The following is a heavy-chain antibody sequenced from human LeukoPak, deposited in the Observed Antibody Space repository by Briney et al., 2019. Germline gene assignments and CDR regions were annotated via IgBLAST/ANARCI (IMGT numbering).Heavy chain of an antibody. J-gene: IGHJ6*03. CDR1: GGTFSSYA. Sequence: SVKVSCKASGGTFSSYAISWVRQAPGQGLEWMGGIIPIFGTANYAQKFQGRVTITTDESTSTAYMELSSLRSEDTAVYYCAILRGIAARPTNYYYYMDVWGKETTVTVSS. D-gene: IGHD6-6*01. V-gene: IGHV1-69*05. CDR3: AILRGIAARPTNYYYYMDV. CDR2: IIPIFGTA.